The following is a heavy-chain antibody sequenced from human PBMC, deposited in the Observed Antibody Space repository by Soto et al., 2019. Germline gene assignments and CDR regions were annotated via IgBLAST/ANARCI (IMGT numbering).Heavy chain of an antibody. D-gene: IGHD1-7*01. Sequence: QVQLVQSGAEVKKPGSSVKVSCKASGGTFSSYTISWVRQAPGQGLEWMGGIIPIFGTSNYAQKFQGRVTITADESTSTAYMELSRLRSEDTAVTYYASKMGVTGTYEHYYGIYVWGQGTTVTVSS. CDR3: ASKMGVTGTYEHYYGIYV. CDR2: IIPIFGTS. J-gene: IGHJ6*02. V-gene: IGHV1-69*12. CDR1: GGTFSSYT.